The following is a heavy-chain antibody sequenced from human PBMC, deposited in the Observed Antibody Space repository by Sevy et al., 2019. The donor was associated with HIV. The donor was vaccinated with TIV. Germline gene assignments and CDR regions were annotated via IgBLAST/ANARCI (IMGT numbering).Heavy chain of an antibody. V-gene: IGHV3-74*01. D-gene: IGHD6-13*01. CDR2: INSDGSST. J-gene: IGHJ6*03. CDR1: GFTFSSYW. CDR3: ARVGVAAAGDYYCYIDV. Sequence: GESLKISCAASGFTFSSYWMHWVRQAPGKGLVLVSRINSDGSSTSYADSVKGRFTISRDNAKNTLYLQTNILRAEETAVYYCARVGVAAAGDYYCYIDVWGKGTMVTVSS.